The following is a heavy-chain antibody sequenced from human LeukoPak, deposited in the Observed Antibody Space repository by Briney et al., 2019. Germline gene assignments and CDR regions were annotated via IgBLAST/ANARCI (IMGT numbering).Heavy chain of an antibody. CDR2: ISYDGSNK. J-gene: IGHJ4*02. CDR3: ARESSGYYLDY. D-gene: IGHD3-22*01. CDR1: GFTFSSYA. V-gene: IGHV3-30*04. Sequence: GGSLRLSCAASGFTFSSYAMHWVRQAPGKGLEWVAVISYDGSNKYYADSVKGRFTISRDNSKNTLYLQMNSLRAEDTAVYYCARESSGYYLDYWGQGTLVTVSS.